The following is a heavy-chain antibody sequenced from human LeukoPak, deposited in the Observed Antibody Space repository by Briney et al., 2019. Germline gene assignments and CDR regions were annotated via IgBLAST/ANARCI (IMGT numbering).Heavy chain of an antibody. CDR2: ISYDGSNK. CDR1: GFTLSSYA. Sequence: GGSPRLSCAASGFTLSSYAMHWVRQAPGKGLEWVAVISYDGSNKYYADSVKGRFTISRDNSKNTLYLQMNSLRAEDTAVYYCARAYYDFWSGSGYFDYWGQGTLVTVSS. V-gene: IGHV3-30-3*01. J-gene: IGHJ4*02. CDR3: ARAYYDFWSGSGYFDY. D-gene: IGHD3-3*01.